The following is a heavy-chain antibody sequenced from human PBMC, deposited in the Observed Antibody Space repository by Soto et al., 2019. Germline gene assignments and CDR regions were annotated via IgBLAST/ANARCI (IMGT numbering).Heavy chain of an antibody. D-gene: IGHD3-22*01. CDR1: GGSISSGDYF. J-gene: IGHJ4*02. V-gene: IGHV4-31*03. Sequence: LSLTCTVSGGSISSGDYFWGWIRQHPGKGLECIGYIYYSGSTYPNPSLKSRLAISVDTFKSQFSLRLSSVTAADTAVYYCARLRVSYDSSGRTTDFFFDYWGQGVLVTVSS. CDR3: ARLRVSYDSSGRTTDFFFDY. CDR2: IYYSGST.